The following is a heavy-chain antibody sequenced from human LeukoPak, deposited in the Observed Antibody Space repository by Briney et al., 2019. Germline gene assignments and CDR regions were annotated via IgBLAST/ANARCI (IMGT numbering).Heavy chain of an antibody. CDR1: GGSISSGSYY. J-gene: IGHJ4*02. D-gene: IGHD1-26*01. CDR2: IYTSGST. Sequence: SETLSLTCTVSGGSISSGSYYWSWIRQPAGKGLEWIGRIYTSGSTNYNPSFKSRVTISVDTSKNQFSLKLSSVTAADTAVYYCARGRSGSYFDYWGQGTLVTVSS. CDR3: ARGRSGSYFDY. V-gene: IGHV4-61*02.